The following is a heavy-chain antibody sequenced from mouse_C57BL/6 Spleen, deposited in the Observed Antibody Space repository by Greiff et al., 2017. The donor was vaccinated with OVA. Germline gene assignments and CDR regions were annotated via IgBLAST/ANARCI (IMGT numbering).Heavy chain of an antibody. CDR1: GYSFTDYN. CDR3: AREGDYYGSRTWFAY. Sequence: VQLKQSGPELVKPGASVKISCKASGYSFTDYNMNWVKQSNGKSLEWIGVINPNYGTTSYNQKFKGKATLTVDQSSSTAYMQLNSLTSEDSAVYYCAREGDYYGSRTWFAYWGQGTLVTVSA. CDR2: INPNYGTT. D-gene: IGHD1-1*01. V-gene: IGHV1-39*01. J-gene: IGHJ3*01.